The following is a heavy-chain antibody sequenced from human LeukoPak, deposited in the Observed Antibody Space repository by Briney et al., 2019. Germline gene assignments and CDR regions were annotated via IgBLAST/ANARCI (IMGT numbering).Heavy chain of an antibody. Sequence: GASVKVSCKASGYTFTGYYMHWVRQAPGQGLEWMGWINPNSGGTNYAQKLQGRVTMTTDTSTSTAYMELRSLRSDDTAVYYCAREFRIVVASGAFDIWGQGTMVTVSS. CDR3: AREFRIVVASGAFDI. CDR2: INPNSGGT. V-gene: IGHV1-2*02. CDR1: GYTFTGYY. J-gene: IGHJ3*02. D-gene: IGHD3-22*01.